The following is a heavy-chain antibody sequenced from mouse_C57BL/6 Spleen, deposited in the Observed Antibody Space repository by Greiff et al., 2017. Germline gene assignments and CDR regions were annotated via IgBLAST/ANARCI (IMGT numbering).Heavy chain of an antibody. D-gene: IGHD1-1*01. CDR1: GYTFTDYN. V-gene: IGHV1-18*01. J-gene: IGHJ2*01. CDR3: AREDYGSSYGGVFDY. Sequence: VQLKESGPELVKPGASVKIPCKASGYTFTDYNMDWVKQSHGKSLEWIGDINPNNGGTIYNQKFKGKATLTVDKSSSTAYMELRSLTSEDTAVYYCAREDYGSSYGGVFDYWGQGTTLTVSS. CDR2: INPNNGGT.